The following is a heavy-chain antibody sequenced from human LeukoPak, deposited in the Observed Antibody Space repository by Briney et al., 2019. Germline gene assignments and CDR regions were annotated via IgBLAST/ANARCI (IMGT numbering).Heavy chain of an antibody. V-gene: IGHV4-34*01. J-gene: IGHJ2*01. CDR2: INHSGST. CDR3: AREREGYFDL. Sequence: SETLSLTCAVYVGSFSGYYRSWIRQPPGKGLEWIGEINHSGSTNYNPSLKSRVSMSVVTSKNQFSLKLSSVTAADTAVYYCAREREGYFDLWGRGTRVTVSS. CDR1: VGSFSGYY.